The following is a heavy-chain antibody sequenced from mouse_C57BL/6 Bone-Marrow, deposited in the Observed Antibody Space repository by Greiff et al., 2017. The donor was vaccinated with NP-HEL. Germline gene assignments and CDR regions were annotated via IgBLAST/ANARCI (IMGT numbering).Heavy chain of an antibody. V-gene: IGHV5-4*01. D-gene: IGHD1-2*01. CDR2: ISDGGSYT. CDR3: ARERLPSMDY. Sequence: EVKLVESGGGLVKPGGSLKLSCAASGFTFSSYAMSWVRQTPEKRLEWVATISDGGSYTYYPDNVKGRFTISRDNAKNNLYLQMSHLKSEDTAMYYCARERLPSMDYWGQGTSVTVSS. CDR1: GFTFSSYA. J-gene: IGHJ4*01.